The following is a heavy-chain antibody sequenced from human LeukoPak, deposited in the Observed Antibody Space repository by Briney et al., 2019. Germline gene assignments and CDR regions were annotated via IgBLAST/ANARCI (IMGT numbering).Heavy chain of an antibody. Sequence: KSSETLSLTCSAPGGSIKTYYWTWIRQPPGKGLEWIGYIHYSGSTDSNPSLMGRVTISLDTSKSQFSLELRSVTAADTAVYYCVRDQSEFDSWGQGTVVTVSS. J-gene: IGHJ4*02. CDR1: GGSIKTYY. CDR2: IHYSGST. CDR3: VRDQSEFDS. V-gene: IGHV4-59*01.